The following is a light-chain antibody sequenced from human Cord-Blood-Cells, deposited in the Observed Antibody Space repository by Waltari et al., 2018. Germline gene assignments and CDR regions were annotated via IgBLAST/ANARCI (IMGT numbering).Light chain of an antibody. CDR3: QQYGSSPPIT. V-gene: IGKV3-20*01. CDR2: GAS. Sequence: EIVLTPSPGTLSLSPGERATLSCRASQSVSSSYLAWYQQKPDQAPRLLIYGASSRATGIPDRFSGSGSGTDFTLTISRLEPEDFAVYYCQQYGSSPPITFGGGTKVEIK. J-gene: IGKJ4*01. CDR1: QSVSSSY.